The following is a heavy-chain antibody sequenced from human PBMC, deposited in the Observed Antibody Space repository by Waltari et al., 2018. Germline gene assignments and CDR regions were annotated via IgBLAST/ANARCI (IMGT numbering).Heavy chain of an antibody. CDR3: VKYSGFDYFFDY. V-gene: IGHV3-30*18. J-gene: IGHJ4*02. CDR2: ISHDGSNK. CDR1: GFICGNGN. Sequence: QFQLVESGGGVVQPGRSLRLSCAASGFICGNGNMHWVRQTPGQGLQWVAAISHDGSNKDYADSVKSRFTVSRDNSNNTLYLQINSLRADDTGIYFCVKYSGFDYFFDYWGQGTLVTVSS. D-gene: IGHD5-12*01.